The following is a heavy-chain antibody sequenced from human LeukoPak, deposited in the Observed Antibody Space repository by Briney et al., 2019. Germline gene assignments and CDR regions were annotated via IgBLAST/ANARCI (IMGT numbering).Heavy chain of an antibody. CDR2: FAPGDGET. D-gene: IGHD4-17*01. CDR1: GYTLTEVS. Sequence: GASVEVSCKVSGYTLTEVSMHWVRQAPGKGLEWMGGFAPGDGETIYAQNFQGRLIVTEDTSTDTAYMELSSLRSEDTAVYYCATEIVGYGDVNYFDCWGQGTLVSVSS. V-gene: IGHV1-24*01. CDR3: ATEIVGYGDVNYFDC. J-gene: IGHJ4*02.